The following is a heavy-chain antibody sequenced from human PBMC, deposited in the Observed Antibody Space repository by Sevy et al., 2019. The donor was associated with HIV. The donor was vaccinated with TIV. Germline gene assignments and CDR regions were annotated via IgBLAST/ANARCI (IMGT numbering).Heavy chain of an antibody. Sequence: ASVKVSCKASGYTLTGYIMSWVRQAPRQGLEWIGWINTMTGNPTYAQGFTGRFVFSLDTSASTAYLQISSLKAEDSAVYYCTRGYCSGGTCSPGGYWGQGTLVTVSS. CDR1: GYTLTGYI. V-gene: IGHV7-4-1*02. J-gene: IGHJ4*02. CDR3: TRGYCSGGTCSPGGY. D-gene: IGHD2-15*01. CDR2: INTMTGNP.